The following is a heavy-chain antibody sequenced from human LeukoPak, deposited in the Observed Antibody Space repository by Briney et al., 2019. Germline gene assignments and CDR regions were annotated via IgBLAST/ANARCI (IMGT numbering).Heavy chain of an antibody. CDR2: IYYSGST. CDR1: GGSISGGTYL. Sequence: SETLSLTCTVSGGSISGGTYLWAWIRQPPGKGLEWIGYIYYSGSTNYNPSLKSRVTISVDTSKNQFSLKLSSVTAADTAVYYCARGQWLAHPSDYWGQGTLVTVSS. V-gene: IGHV4-61*01. CDR3: ARGQWLAHPSDY. J-gene: IGHJ4*02. D-gene: IGHD6-19*01.